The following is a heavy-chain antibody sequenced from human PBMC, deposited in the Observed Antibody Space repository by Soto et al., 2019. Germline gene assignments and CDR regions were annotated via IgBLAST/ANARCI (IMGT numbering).Heavy chain of an antibody. J-gene: IGHJ5*02. Sequence: PSETLSLTCAVSSGSISSSNWWSWVRQPPGKGLEWIGEIYHSGSTNYNPSLKSRVTISVDTSKNQFSLKLSSVTAADTAVYYCARVWFHNWFDPWGQGTLVTVSS. V-gene: IGHV4-4*02. CDR3: ARVWFHNWFDP. CDR1: SGSISSSNW. D-gene: IGHD3-10*01. CDR2: IYHSGST.